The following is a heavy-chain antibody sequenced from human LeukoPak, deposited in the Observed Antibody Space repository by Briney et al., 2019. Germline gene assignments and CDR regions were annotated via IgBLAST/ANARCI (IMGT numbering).Heavy chain of an antibody. CDR1: GASISSYY. D-gene: IGHD6-13*01. Sequence: SETLSLTCTVSGASISSYYWSWIRQPAGKGLEWIGRFYTSGTTNYDPSLKSRVTMSVDTSKNQLSLKVTSVTAADTAVYYCASGGYSPTRFDYWGQGTLVTVSS. CDR3: ASGGYSPTRFDY. J-gene: IGHJ4*02. V-gene: IGHV4-4*07. CDR2: FYTSGTT.